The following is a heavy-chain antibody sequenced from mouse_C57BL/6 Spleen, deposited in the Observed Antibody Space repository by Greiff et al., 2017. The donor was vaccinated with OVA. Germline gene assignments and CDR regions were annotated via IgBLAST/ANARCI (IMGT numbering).Heavy chain of an antibody. Sequence: QVQLQQSGAELMKPGASVKLSCKATGYTFTGYWIEWVKQRPGHGLEWIGEILPGSGSTNYNEKFKGKATFTADTSSNTAYMQLSRLTTEDSAIYYCARERVYYDYDEGDAMDYWGQGTSVTVSS. D-gene: IGHD2-4*01. CDR1: GYTFTGYW. CDR3: ARERVYYDYDEGDAMDY. CDR2: ILPGSGST. J-gene: IGHJ4*01. V-gene: IGHV1-9*01.